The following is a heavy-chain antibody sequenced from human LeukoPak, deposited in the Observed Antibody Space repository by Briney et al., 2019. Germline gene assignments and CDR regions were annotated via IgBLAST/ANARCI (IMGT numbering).Heavy chain of an antibody. J-gene: IGHJ6*02. CDR1: GYTLTELS. D-gene: IGHD3-22*01. CDR3: ATDYSYYDSSGYSYYYGMDV. Sequence: GASVKVSCKVSGYTLTELSMHWVRQAPGKGLEWMGGFDPEDGETIYAQKFQGRVAMTEDTSTDTAYMELSSLRSEDTAVYYCATDYSYYDSSGYSYYYGMDVWGQGTTVTVSS. V-gene: IGHV1-24*01. CDR2: FDPEDGET.